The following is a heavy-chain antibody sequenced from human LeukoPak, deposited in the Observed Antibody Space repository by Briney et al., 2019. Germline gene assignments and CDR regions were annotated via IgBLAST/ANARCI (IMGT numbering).Heavy chain of an antibody. CDR1: GFTFSSYA. D-gene: IGHD2-21*02. CDR3: AKDYSGLLLDYYGMDV. Sequence: GGCLRLSCAASGFTFSSYATSWVRQAPGKGLEWVSAISGSGGSTYYADSVKGRFTISRDNSKNTLYLQMNSLRAEDTAVYYCAKDYSGLLLDYYGMDVWGQGTTVTVSS. V-gene: IGHV3-23*01. CDR2: ISGSGGST. J-gene: IGHJ6*02.